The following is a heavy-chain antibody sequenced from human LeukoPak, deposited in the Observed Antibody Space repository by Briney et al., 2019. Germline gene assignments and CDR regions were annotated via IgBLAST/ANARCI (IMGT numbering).Heavy chain of an antibody. CDR2: ISGNGGST. J-gene: IGHJ3*02. V-gene: IGHV3-23*01. Sequence: ETLSLTCAAYGGSSSGYYWSWVRQAPGKGLEWVSSISGNGGSTYYAVSVQGRFTISRDNSKNTLYLQMNSLRDEDTAVYYCARGESSGWYRRDAFDIWGQGTMVTVSS. D-gene: IGHD6-19*01. CDR3: ARGESSGWYRRDAFDI. CDR1: GGSSSGYY.